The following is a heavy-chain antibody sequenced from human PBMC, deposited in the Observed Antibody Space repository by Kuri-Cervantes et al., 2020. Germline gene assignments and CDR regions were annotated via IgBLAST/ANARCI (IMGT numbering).Heavy chain of an antibody. CDR2: IKSKTDGGTT. V-gene: IGHV3-15*07. CDR1: CFTFSVYK. CDR3: ARGPYDILTGWSPYYFDY. D-gene: IGHD3-9*01. Sequence: GESLKISCAASCFTFSVYKMDWVRQAPGKGLEWVGRIKSKTDGGTTDYAAPVKGRFTISRDNAKNSLYLQMNSLRAEDTAVYYCARGPYDILTGWSPYYFDYWGQGTLVTVSS. J-gene: IGHJ4*02.